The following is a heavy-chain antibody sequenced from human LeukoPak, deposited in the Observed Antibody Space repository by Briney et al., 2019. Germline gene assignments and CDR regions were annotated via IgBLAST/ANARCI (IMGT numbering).Heavy chain of an antibody. V-gene: IGHV3-7*01. J-gene: IGHJ5*02. CDR2: IKQDGSEK. CDR3: ARGPLQYCSGTSCHFDP. CDR1: GFTFSSYW. D-gene: IGHD2-2*01. Sequence: GGSLRLSCAASGFTFSSYWLSWVRQTPGKGLEWVANIKQDGSEKYYVDSVKGRFTISRDNAENSLYLQMNSLRAEDTAVYFCARGPLQYCSGTSCHFDPWGQGTLVTVSS.